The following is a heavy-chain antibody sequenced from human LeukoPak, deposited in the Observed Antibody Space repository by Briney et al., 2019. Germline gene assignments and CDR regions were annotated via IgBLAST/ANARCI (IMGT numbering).Heavy chain of an antibody. CDR3: ASLSRSDYVWGSYRHYMDV. CDR2: ISSSSSHI. CDR1: GFTFSTNS. Sequence: GGSLRLSCAASGFTFSTNSMNWVRQAPGKGLEWVSCISSSSSHIYYADSVKGRFTISRDNAKNSLSLQMNSLRAEDTAVYYCASLSRSDYVWGSYRHYMDVWGKGTTVTISS. D-gene: IGHD3-16*02. J-gene: IGHJ6*03. V-gene: IGHV3-21*01.